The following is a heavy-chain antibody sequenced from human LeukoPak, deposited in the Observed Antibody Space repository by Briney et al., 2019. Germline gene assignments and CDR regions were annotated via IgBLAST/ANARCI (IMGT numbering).Heavy chain of an antibody. CDR3: ARGGVVVAAATFDH. Sequence: PSETLSLTCAVSGGSITGHYWSWIRQPAEKRVEWIGRIQTSGTTSYNPSLKSRVTMSVDTSKNQFSLKLSSVTAANTAIYYCARGGVVVAAATFDHWGQGTLVTVSS. D-gene: IGHD2-15*01. V-gene: IGHV4-4*07. CDR1: GGSITGHY. J-gene: IGHJ4*02. CDR2: IQTSGTT.